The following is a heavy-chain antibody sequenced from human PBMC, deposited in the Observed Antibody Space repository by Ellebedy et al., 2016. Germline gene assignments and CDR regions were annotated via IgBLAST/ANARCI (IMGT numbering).Heavy chain of an antibody. V-gene: IGHV1-8*01. CDR1: GYTFTSYD. D-gene: IGHD6-13*01. J-gene: IGHJ4*02. CDR2: MNPNSGNT. Sequence: ASVKVSXKASGYTFTSYDINWVRQATGQGLEWMGWMNPNSGNTGYAQKFQGRVTMTRHTSISTAYMELSSLRSEDTAVYYCARGRIAAAGFRFDYWGQGTLVTVSS. CDR3: ARGRIAAAGFRFDY.